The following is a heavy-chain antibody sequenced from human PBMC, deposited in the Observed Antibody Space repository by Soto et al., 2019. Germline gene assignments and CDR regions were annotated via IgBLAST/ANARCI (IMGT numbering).Heavy chain of an antibody. D-gene: IGHD3-3*01. CDR3: AREGTTRATYDFSEGDGMDV. Sequence: GGSLRLSCAASGFTFSSYGMHWVRQAPGKGLEWVAVIWYDGSNKYYADSVKGRFTISRDNSKNTLYLQMNSLRAEDTAVYYCAREGTTRATYDFSEGDGMDVWGQGTLVTVSS. CDR1: GFTFSSYG. CDR2: IWYDGSNK. J-gene: IGHJ6*02. V-gene: IGHV3-33*01.